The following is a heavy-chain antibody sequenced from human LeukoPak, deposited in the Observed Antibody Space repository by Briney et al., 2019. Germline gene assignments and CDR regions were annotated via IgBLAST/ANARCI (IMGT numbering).Heavy chain of an antibody. CDR1: GGSFSGYY. CDR2: INHSGST. D-gene: IGHD3-16*02. Sequence: KPSETLSLTCAVYGGSFSGYYWSWIRQPPGKGLEWIGEINHSGSTNYNPSLKSRATISVDTSKNQFSLKLSSVTAADTAVYYCARGSYDYVWGSYRPYPYFDYWGQGTLVTVSS. J-gene: IGHJ4*02. V-gene: IGHV4-34*01. CDR3: ARGSYDYVWGSYRPYPYFDY.